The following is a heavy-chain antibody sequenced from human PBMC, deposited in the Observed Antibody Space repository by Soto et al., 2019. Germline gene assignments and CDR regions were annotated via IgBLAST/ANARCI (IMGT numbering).Heavy chain of an antibody. CDR2: IYYSGST. CDR3: ARHLIAAGFVDGYNWFDP. CDR1: GGSISSSIYY. J-gene: IGHJ5*02. V-gene: IGHV4-39*01. D-gene: IGHD6-25*01. Sequence: SETLSLTSTVSGGSISSSIYYWGGIRQPPGKGLEWIGSIYYSGSTYYNPSLKSRVTISVDTSKHQFSLKLRSVTAAETAVYYCARHLIAAGFVDGYNWFDPWGQGTLVTVSS.